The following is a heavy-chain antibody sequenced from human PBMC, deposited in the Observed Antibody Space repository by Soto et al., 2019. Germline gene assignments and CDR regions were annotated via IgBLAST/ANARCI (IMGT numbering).Heavy chain of an antibody. CDR3: ARGRMTGYLYYYYGMDV. CDR1: GGTFSSYA. CDR2: IIPIFGTA. J-gene: IGHJ6*02. D-gene: IGHD3-9*01. V-gene: IGHV1-69*06. Sequence: SVKVSCKASGGTFSSYAISWVRQAPGQGLEWMGGIIPIFGTANYAQKFQGRVTITADKSTSTAYMELSSLRSEDTAVYYCARGRMTGYLYYYYGMDVWGQGTTVTVSS.